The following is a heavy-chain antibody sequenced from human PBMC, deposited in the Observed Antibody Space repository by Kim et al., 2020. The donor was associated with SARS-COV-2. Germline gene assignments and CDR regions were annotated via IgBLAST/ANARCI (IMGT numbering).Heavy chain of an antibody. D-gene: IGHD5-12*01. V-gene: IGHV3-30*02. Sequence: NGRFTISRDNSKNTLYLQMNSLRAEDTAVYYCAIDSSLWLRYPPFTANDYWGQGTLVTVSS. J-gene: IGHJ4*02. CDR3: AIDSSLWLRYPPFTANDY.